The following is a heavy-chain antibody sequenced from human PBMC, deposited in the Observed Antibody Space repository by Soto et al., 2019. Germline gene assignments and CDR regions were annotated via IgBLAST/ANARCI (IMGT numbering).Heavy chain of an antibody. J-gene: IGHJ4*02. V-gene: IGHV3-33*05. D-gene: IGHD3-16*01. CDR3: ARWGTTGGLDV. CDR2: TSYDGSNN. CDR1: GFTFRSYG. Sequence: QVQLVESGGGVVQPGTSLRLSCVGSGFTFRSYGIHWVRQAPGKGLEWVALTSYDGSNNFYCDSVKGRFTISRDNSRNTVELQMDRLRLEDTALYYCARWGTTGGLDVWGQGTLVSVSS.